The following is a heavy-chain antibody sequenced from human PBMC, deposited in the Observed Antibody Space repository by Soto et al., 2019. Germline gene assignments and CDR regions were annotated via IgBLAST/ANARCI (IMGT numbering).Heavy chain of an antibody. D-gene: IGHD3-22*01. CDR3: AKAPTAYYFDPDIYYPAALFDY. J-gene: IGHJ4*02. CDR1: GFTFRNFA. CDR2: ISGSGLTT. V-gene: IGHV3-23*01. Sequence: GGSLRLSCAASGFTFRNFAVSWVRQAPGKGLEWVSTISGSGLTTYYADSVKGRFTISRDNSKSTLYLQMHSLRAEDTAVYYCAKAPTAYYFDPDIYYPAALFDYWGQGTLVTVSS.